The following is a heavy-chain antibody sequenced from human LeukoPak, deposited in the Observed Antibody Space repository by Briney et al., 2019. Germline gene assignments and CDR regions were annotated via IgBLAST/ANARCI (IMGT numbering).Heavy chain of an antibody. D-gene: IGHD5-12*01. CDR1: GNSINIYS. J-gene: IGHJ4*02. CDR2: MYYSGTT. CDR3: ARLTWLREYYFDY. V-gene: IGHV4-59*08. Sequence: SETLSLTCTVSGNSINIYSWNWIRQSPEKGLEWIAYMYYSGTTNYNPSLENRAAISIDTSKNQFSLKLNSVTAADTAVYYCARLTWLREYYFDYWGQGTLVSVSS.